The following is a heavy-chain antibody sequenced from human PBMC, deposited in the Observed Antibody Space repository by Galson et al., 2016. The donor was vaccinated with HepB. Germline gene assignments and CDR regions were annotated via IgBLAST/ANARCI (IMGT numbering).Heavy chain of an antibody. CDR3: GRDGESWAGLDV. CDR1: GGSIGSHY. Sequence: ETLSLTCTVSGGSIGSHYWSWIRQSPGEGLEWIGHIHYTGSTNYHPSLKSRVTMSLDTSKNQFSPKLTSLTTADTAVYYCGRDGESWAGLDVWGQGTTVTVSS. V-gene: IGHV4-59*11. D-gene: IGHD1-26*01. J-gene: IGHJ6*02. CDR2: IHYTGST.